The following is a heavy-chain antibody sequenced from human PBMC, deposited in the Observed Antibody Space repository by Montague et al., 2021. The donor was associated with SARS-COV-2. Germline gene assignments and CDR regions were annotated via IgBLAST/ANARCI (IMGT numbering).Heavy chain of an antibody. Sequence: SVKVSCKASGYIFSDYYVHWLRRAPGQGLEWMGWINPHSGGTNYAQKFQGRVTLTRDTSITTAYMDLSGLTSDDTAVYYCARGVTNDDWGQGTLVTVSS. CDR3: ARGVTNDD. J-gene: IGHJ4*02. V-gene: IGHV1-2*02. D-gene: IGHD2-21*02. CDR1: GYIFSDYY. CDR2: INPHSGGT.